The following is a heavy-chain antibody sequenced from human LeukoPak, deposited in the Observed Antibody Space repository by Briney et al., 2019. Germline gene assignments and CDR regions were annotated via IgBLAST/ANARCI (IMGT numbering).Heavy chain of an antibody. Sequence: GGSLRLSCAASGFTFSSYSMNWVRQAPGKGLEWVSCISGSSSYIYYADSVKGRFTISRDNAKNSLYLQMSSLRAEDTALYYCATIGTGDYRDDSWGQGTLVTVSS. V-gene: IGHV3-21*01. CDR3: ATIGTGDYRDDS. J-gene: IGHJ5*01. CDR2: ISGSSSYI. D-gene: IGHD3/OR15-3a*01. CDR1: GFTFSSYS.